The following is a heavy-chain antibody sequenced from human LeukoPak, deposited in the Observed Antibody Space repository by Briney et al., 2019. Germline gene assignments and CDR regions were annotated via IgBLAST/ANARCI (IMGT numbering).Heavy chain of an antibody. D-gene: IGHD6-13*01. Sequence: GASVKASCKASGGTFSSYAISWVRQAPGQGLEWMGRIIPIFGTANYAQKFQGRVTITTDESTSTAYMELSSLRSGDTAVYYCARDSLKKAAGTTMAGDWGQGTLVTVSS. V-gene: IGHV1-69*05. CDR3: ARDSLKKAAGTTMAGD. J-gene: IGHJ4*02. CDR1: GGTFSSYA. CDR2: IIPIFGTA.